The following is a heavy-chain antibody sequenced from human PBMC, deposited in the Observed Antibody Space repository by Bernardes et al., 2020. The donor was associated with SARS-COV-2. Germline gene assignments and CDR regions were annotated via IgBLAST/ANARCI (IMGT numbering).Heavy chain of an antibody. CDR3: AREGYRYYYDSSGYYFIGAFDI. CDR2: IKQDGSEK. CDR1: GFTFSSYW. D-gene: IGHD3-22*01. Sequence: GGSLRLSCAASGFTFSSYWMSWVRQAPGKGLEWVDNIKQDGSEKYYVDSVKGRFTISRDNAKNSLYLQMNSLRAEDTAVYYCAREGYRYYYDSSGYYFIGAFDIWGQGTMVTVSS. J-gene: IGHJ3*02. V-gene: IGHV3-7*01.